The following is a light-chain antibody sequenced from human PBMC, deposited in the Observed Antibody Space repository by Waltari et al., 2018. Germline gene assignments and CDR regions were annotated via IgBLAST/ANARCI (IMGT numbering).Light chain of an antibody. CDR2: DAS. Sequence: QMTQSPSTLSASIGDRVAITCRASHTINTWLAWYQQKPGKAPRVLIYDASTLASGVPSRFSGSGSGSEFTLTITSLQPDDFATYFCQQYNNYPWTFGQGTKVEIK. CDR3: QQYNNYPWT. J-gene: IGKJ1*01. CDR1: HTINTW. V-gene: IGKV1-5*01.